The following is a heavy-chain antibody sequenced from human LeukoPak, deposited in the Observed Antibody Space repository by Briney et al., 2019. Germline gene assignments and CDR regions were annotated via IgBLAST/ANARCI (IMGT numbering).Heavy chain of an antibody. V-gene: IGHV4-61*02. CDR3: ARVTGYVMEDYFDY. CDR2: IYTSGST. D-gene: IGHD6-13*01. J-gene: IGHJ4*02. CDR1: GGSLSSGSYY. Sequence: SETLSLTCTVSGGSLSSGSYYWSWIRQPAGKGLEWIGRIYTSGSTNYNPSLKSRVTISVDTSKNQFSLRLSSVTAADTAVYYCARVTGYVMEDYFDYWGQGTLVTVSS.